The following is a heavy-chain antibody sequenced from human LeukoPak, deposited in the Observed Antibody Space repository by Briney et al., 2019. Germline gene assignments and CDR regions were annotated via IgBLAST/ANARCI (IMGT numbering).Heavy chain of an antibody. Sequence: GASVKVSCKASGGTFSSYAISWVRQAPGQGLEWMGGIIPIFGTANYAQKFQGRVTITADESTSTAYMELSSLRSEDTAVYYCAKVYYYDSSGTLGYWGQGTLVTVSS. J-gene: IGHJ4*02. V-gene: IGHV1-69*13. CDR2: IIPIFGTA. CDR1: GGTFSSYA. D-gene: IGHD3-22*01. CDR3: AKVYYYDSSGTLGY.